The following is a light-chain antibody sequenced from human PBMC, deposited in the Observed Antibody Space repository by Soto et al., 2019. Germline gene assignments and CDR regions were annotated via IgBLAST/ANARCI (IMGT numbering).Light chain of an antibody. V-gene: IGKV3-20*01. Sequence: EIVLTQSPATLSLSPGERATLSCRASQSVSSSYLAWYQQKPGQAPRLLIYDASARATGIPDRFSGSGSGTDFTLTISRLEPEDFAVYYCQQYGHSPRTFGQGT. CDR1: QSVSSSY. J-gene: IGKJ1*01. CDR3: QQYGHSPRT. CDR2: DAS.